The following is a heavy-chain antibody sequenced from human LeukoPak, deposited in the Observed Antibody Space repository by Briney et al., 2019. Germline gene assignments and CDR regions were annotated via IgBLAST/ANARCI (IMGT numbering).Heavy chain of an antibody. CDR3: AKPSLYYYDTSGYYRYWYFDL. CDR1: GFTFSSYA. J-gene: IGHJ2*01. Sequence: GGSLRLSCAASGFTFSSYAMHWVRQAPGKGLEWVAVISYDGSNKYYADSVKGRFTISRDNSKNTLYLQMNSLRAEDTAVYYCAKPSLYYYDTSGYYRYWYFDLWGRGTLVTVSS. D-gene: IGHD3-22*01. CDR2: ISYDGSNK. V-gene: IGHV3-30*04.